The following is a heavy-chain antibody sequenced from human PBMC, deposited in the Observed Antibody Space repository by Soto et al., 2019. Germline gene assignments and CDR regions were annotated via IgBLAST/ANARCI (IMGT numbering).Heavy chain of an antibody. D-gene: IGHD2-15*01. CDR2: ISSSSSYI. Sequence: EVQLVESGGGLVKPGGSLRLSCAASGFTFSSYSMNWVRQAPGKGLEWVSSISSSSSYIYYADSVKGRFTISRDNAKKSLYLQMNSLRAEDTAVYYSARDCSGGSCYSVVDYWGQGTLVTVSS. CDR3: ARDCSGGSCYSVVDY. J-gene: IGHJ4*02. CDR1: GFTFSSYS. V-gene: IGHV3-21*01.